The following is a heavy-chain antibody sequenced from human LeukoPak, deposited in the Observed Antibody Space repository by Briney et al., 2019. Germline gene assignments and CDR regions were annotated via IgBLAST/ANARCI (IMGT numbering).Heavy chain of an antibody. V-gene: IGHV4-39*07. CDR3: ARGSRYSARHAYYFDY. J-gene: IGHJ4*02. CDR1: GGSISSSSYY. CDR2: IYYSGST. Sequence: SETLSLTCTVSGGSISSSSYYWVWIRQPPGKGLEWIGTIYYSGSTYYNPSLKSRVTISVDTSKNQFSLKLSSVTAADTAVYYCARGSRYSARHAYYFDYWGQGTLVTVSS. D-gene: IGHD6-13*01.